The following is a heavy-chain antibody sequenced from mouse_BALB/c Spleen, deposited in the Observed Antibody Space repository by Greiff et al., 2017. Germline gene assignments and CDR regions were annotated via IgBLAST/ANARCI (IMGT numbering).Heavy chain of an antibody. Sequence: VQLKESGPGLVAPSQSLSITCTVSGFLLTGYGVNWVRQPPGKGLEWLGMIWGDGSTDYNSALKSRLSISKDNSKSQVFLKMNSLQTDDTARYYCARDSTYYYGSSYGAMDYWGQGTSVTVSS. CDR3: ARDSTYYYGSSYGAMDY. CDR2: IWGDGST. J-gene: IGHJ4*01. D-gene: IGHD1-1*01. V-gene: IGHV2-6-7*01. CDR1: GFLLTGYG.